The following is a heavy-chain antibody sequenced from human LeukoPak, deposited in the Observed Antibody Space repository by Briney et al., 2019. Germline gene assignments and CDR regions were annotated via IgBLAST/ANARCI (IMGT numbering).Heavy chain of an antibody. CDR3: ARAWGSLYYFDY. J-gene: IGHJ4*02. CDR2: INPNNGFT. D-gene: IGHD3-16*01. V-gene: IGHV1-2*02. Sequence: ASVTVSCKASGYTFTGYFLHWVRQAPGQGLEWMGWINPNNGFTNYTQKFKGRLTMTRDTSISTAYMELNRLPSDDTAVFYCARAWGSLYYFDYWGQGTLVTVSS. CDR1: GYTFTGYF.